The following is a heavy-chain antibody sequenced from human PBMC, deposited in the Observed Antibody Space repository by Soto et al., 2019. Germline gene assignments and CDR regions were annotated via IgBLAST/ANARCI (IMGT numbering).Heavy chain of an antibody. CDR1: EFTFGNYW. CDR3: TRDSFRPDASGTYYYYGMDV. CDR2: INPDGSQT. J-gene: IGHJ6*02. D-gene: IGHD3-10*01. V-gene: IGHV3-74*01. Sequence: EVQLVESGGGLVQPGGSLRLSCAASEFTFGNYWLHWVRQAPGTGLVWVSRINPDGSQTAYADSVKSRFTISRDNAKKTLYLQLNSLRAEDTAVYYCTRDSFRPDASGTYYYYGMDVWGQGTTVTVSS.